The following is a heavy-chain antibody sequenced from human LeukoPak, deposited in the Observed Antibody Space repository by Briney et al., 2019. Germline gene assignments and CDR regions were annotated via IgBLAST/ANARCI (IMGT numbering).Heavy chain of an antibody. CDR1: GDSISSGDYY. V-gene: IGHV4-61*02. CDR3: ARTVWGSWGAFDI. CDR2: ISSSGST. J-gene: IGHJ3*02. D-gene: IGHD3-16*01. Sequence: PSETLSLTCTVSGDSISSGDYYWSWIRQPAGKGLEWIGRISSSGSTNYNPSLKSRVTISVDTSKNQFSLKLSSVTAADTAVYYCARTVWGSWGAFDIWGQGTMVTVSS.